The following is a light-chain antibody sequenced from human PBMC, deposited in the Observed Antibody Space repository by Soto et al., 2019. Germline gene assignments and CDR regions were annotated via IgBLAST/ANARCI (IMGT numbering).Light chain of an antibody. J-gene: IGKJ1*01. Sequence: DIQMTQSPSSLSASVGDRVTITCRASQDISSYLAWYLQTPGEAPKFLIYATSTLQSGVPSRFSGSGSGTEFTLIISGLQPDDSATYYYHQYTNNNKPWMFGQGTKVDIK. CDR1: QDISSY. V-gene: IGKV1-9*01. CDR2: ATS. CDR3: HQYTNNNKPWM.